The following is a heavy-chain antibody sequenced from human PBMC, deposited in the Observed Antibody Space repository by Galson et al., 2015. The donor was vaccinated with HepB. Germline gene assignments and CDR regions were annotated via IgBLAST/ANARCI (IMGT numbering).Heavy chain of an antibody. CDR3: ARQAAGGAFDI. CDR1: GFTLSSYA. Sequence: SLRLSCAASGFTLSSYAMHWVRQAPGKGLEWVAVISYDGSNKYYADSVKGRFTISRDNSKNTLYLQMNSLRAEDTAVYYCARQAAGGAFDIWGQGTMVTVSS. D-gene: IGHD6-25*01. CDR2: ISYDGSNK. V-gene: IGHV3-30*04. J-gene: IGHJ3*02.